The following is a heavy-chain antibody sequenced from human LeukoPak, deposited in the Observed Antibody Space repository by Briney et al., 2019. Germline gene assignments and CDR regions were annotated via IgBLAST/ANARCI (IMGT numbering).Heavy chain of an antibody. Sequence: ASVKVSCKASGYTFTTYYMHWVRQAPGQGLEWMGVIDPSGGSATYAQKFQGRVTMTRDTSTRTVYMELNSLRSEDTAVYYCARRVYCSSASCYHYSYYMDVWGKGTTVTV. V-gene: IGHV1-46*03. CDR2: IDPSGGSA. CDR3: ARRVYCSSASCYHYSYYMDV. J-gene: IGHJ6*03. CDR1: GYTFTTYY. D-gene: IGHD2-2*01.